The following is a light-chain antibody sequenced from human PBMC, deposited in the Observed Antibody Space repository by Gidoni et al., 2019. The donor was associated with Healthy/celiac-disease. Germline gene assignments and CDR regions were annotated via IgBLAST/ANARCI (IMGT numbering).Light chain of an antibody. Sequence: DIVMTQSPESLAVSLGERATINCKSSQSVLYSSNNKNYLAWYQQKPGQPPKLLIYWASTRESGVPDRFSGSGSGTDFTLTIGSLQAEDVAVYYCQQYYSTPLTFGGGTKVEIK. CDR2: WAS. CDR1: QSVLYSSNNKNY. J-gene: IGKJ4*01. V-gene: IGKV4-1*01. CDR3: QQYYSTPLT.